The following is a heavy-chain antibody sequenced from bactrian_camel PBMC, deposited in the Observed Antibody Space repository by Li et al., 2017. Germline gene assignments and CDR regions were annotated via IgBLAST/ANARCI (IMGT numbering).Heavy chain of an antibody. CDR2: ISRGSDIT. J-gene: IGHJ4*01. Sequence: GLVQPGGSLRLSCAASGFTFSTYWMYWVRQAPVKGLEWVSEISRGSDITRYRDSVKGRFTISQDNAKNTNTVSLQMNSLKPEDTARYFCAVHRRDLMISTRTRECGAGNNWGHGTQVTVS. CDR1: GFTFSTYW. CDR3: AVHRRDLMISTRTRECGAGNN. V-gene: IGHV3S25*01. D-gene: IGHD1*01.